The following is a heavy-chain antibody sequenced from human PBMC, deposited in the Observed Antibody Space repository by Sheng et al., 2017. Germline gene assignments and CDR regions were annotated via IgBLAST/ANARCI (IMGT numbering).Heavy chain of an antibody. CDR3: ARVYYYDSSGSLGDAFDI. J-gene: IGHJ3*02. D-gene: IGHD3-22*01. CDR2: IYSGGST. CDR1: GFTVSSNY. V-gene: IGHV3-53*04. Sequence: EVQLVESGGGLVQPGGSLRLSCAASGFTVSSNYMSWVRQAPGKGLEWVSVIYSGGSTYYADSVKGRFTISRHNSKNTLYLQMNSLRAEDTAVYYCARVYYYDSSGSLGDAFDIWGQGTMVTVSS.